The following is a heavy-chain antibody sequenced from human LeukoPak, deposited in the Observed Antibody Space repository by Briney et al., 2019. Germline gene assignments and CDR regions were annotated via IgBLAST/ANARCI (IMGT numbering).Heavy chain of an antibody. CDR2: IIPILGIA. D-gene: IGHD3-3*01. J-gene: IGHJ5*02. V-gene: IGHV1-69*04. Sequence: ASVKVSCKASGGTFSSYTISWVRQAPGQGLEWMGRIIPILGIANYAQKFQGRVTITADKSTSTAYMKLSSLRSEDTAVYYCARDRRFDFWSGYSMPVSPPALGGQYNWFDPWGQGTLVTVSS. CDR3: ARDRRFDFWSGYSMPVSPPALGGQYNWFDP. CDR1: GGTFSSYT.